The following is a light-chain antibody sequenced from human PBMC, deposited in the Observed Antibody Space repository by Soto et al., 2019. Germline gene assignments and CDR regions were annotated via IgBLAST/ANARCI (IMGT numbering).Light chain of an antibody. J-gene: IGKJ5*01. Sequence: AIQLTQSPSSLAASVGDRVTITCRASQDIRGALAWYQQKPGKAPKMLIYDVSTLESGVPSRFSGSSSGTDFTLTISSLQPEDFATYYFQQFNIYPIPFGQGTRLEIK. CDR1: QDIRGA. CDR2: DVS. CDR3: QQFNIYPIP. V-gene: IGKV1-13*02.